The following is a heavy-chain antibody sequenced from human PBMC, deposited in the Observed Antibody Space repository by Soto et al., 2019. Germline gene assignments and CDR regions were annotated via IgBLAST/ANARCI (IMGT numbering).Heavy chain of an antibody. V-gene: IGHV2-5*02. D-gene: IGHD3-3*01. J-gene: IGHJ4*02. CDR1: GFSLTTSGVG. CDR2: IYWDDDK. Sequence: QITLNESGPTVVKPTETLTLTCTFSGFSLTTSGVGVGWVRQSPGKAPEWLAFIYWDDDKRYSTSLKSMLTITKDPSKNQVVLTMANVDPADTATYYCAHRVLRAVFGLVTTTAIYFDFWGQGTPVVVSS. CDR3: AHRVLRAVFGLVTTTAIYFDF.